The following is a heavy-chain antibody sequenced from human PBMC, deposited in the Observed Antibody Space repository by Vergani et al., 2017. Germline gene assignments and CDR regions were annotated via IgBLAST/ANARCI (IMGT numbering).Heavy chain of an antibody. CDR2: INPNSGGT. V-gene: IGHV1-2*04. Sequence: QVQLVQSGAEVKKPGASVKVSCKASGYTFTGYYMHWVRQAPGQGLEWMGWINPNSGGTNYAQKFQGWVTMARETSISTAYMELSRLRSDDTAVYYCAREAVAGYYFDYWGQGTLVTVSS. CDR3: AREAVAGYYFDY. D-gene: IGHD6-19*01. J-gene: IGHJ4*02. CDR1: GYTFTGYY.